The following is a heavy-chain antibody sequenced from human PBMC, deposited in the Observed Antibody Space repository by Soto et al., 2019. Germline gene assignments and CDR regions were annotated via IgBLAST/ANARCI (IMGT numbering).Heavy chain of an antibody. CDR1: GGYIRSGDYY. V-gene: IGHV4-30-4*01. CDR3: AREYQLLCFDY. J-gene: IGHJ4*02. D-gene: IGHD2-2*01. CDR2: IYYSGST. Sequence: SEILSLTCTVSGGYIRSGDYYWSWIRQPPGKGLEWIGYIYYSGSTYYNPSLKSRVTISVDTSKNQFSLKLSSVTAADTAVYYCAREYQLLCFDYWGQGTLVTVSS.